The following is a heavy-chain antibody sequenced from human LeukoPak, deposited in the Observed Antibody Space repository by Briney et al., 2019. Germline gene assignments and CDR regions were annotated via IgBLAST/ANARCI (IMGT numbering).Heavy chain of an antibody. CDR2: IKSKTDGGTT. V-gene: IGHV3-15*01. CDR1: GFTFSNAW. Sequence: GGSLRLSCAASGFTFSNAWMSWVRQALGKGLEWVGRIKSKTDGGTTDYAAPVKGRFTISRDDSKNTLYLQMNSLKTEDTAVYYCTLYYYDSSGYLDWGQGTLVTVSS. CDR3: TLYYYDSSGYLD. D-gene: IGHD3-22*01. J-gene: IGHJ4*02.